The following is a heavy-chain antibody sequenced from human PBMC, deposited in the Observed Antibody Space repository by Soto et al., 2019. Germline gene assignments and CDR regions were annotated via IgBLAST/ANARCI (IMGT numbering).Heavy chain of an antibody. J-gene: IGHJ4*02. CDR2: TSSVGST. D-gene: IGHD2-15*01. CDR1: GGSINSGGYC. Sequence: QVQLQESGPGLVKPSQTLSLTCTVSGGSINSGGYCWSWIRQHTGKGLDWIGCTSSVGSTSYNPSQKSRVTISVHTSKNQSSVKLTSVTAADTAVYYCSRGILVWGQGALITVSS. CDR3: SRGILV. V-gene: IGHV4-31*03.